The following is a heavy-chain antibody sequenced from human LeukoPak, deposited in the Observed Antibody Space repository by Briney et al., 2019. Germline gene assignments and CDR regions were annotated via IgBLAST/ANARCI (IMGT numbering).Heavy chain of an antibody. CDR3: ARAVIPVAVKPAFDY. Sequence: EASVTVSCKASGYSFTSYGFSWVRQAPGQGLEWMGWISPYNGNTNYAQKLQGRVTMTSDTSTSTAYMELRGLRSDDTAVYYCARAVIPVAVKPAFDYWGQGTLVTVSS. D-gene: IGHD6-13*01. J-gene: IGHJ4*02. V-gene: IGHV1-18*01. CDR1: GYSFTSYG. CDR2: ISPYNGNT.